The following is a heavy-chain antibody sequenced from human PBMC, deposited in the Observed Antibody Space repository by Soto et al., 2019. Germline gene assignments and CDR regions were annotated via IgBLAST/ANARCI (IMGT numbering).Heavy chain of an antibody. CDR3: ASRGYDIVTGYLPVSHADY. Sequence: SETLSLTCTVSGGSISSSSYYWGWIRQPPGKGLEWIGSIYYSGSTYYNPSLKSRVTISVDTSKNQFSLKLSSVTAADTAVYYCASRGYDIVTGYLPVSHADYWGQGTLVTVSS. J-gene: IGHJ4*02. CDR2: IYYSGST. D-gene: IGHD3-9*01. V-gene: IGHV4-39*01. CDR1: GGSISSSSYY.